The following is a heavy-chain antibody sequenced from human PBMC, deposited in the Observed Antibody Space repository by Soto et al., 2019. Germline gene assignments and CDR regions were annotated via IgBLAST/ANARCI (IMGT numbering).Heavy chain of an antibody. CDR1: GFSFDDYA. V-gene: IGHV3-9*01. CDR3: AKDPGHEYYFDY. Sequence: DVQLVESGGGLVQPGRSLRLSCAASGFSFDDYAMHWVRQAPGKGLEWVSGISWNSGSIGYADSVKGRFTISRDNAKNSLYLQMNSLRAEDTALYYCAKDPGHEYYFDYWGQGTLVTVSS. D-gene: IGHD2-8*02. J-gene: IGHJ4*02. CDR2: ISWNSGSI.